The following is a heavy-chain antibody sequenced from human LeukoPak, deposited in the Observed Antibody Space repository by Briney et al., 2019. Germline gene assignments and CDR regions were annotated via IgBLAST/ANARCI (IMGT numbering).Heavy chain of an antibody. V-gene: IGHV3-30*02. Sequence: GGSLRLSCAASGFTFSSYGVHWVRQAPGKGLEWVAFIRYDGSNKYYADSVKGRFTISRDNSKNTLYLQMNSLRAEDTAVYYCAKGLYYDFWSGYLDFDYWGQGTLVTVSS. CDR1: GFTFSSYG. J-gene: IGHJ4*02. CDR3: AKGLYYDFWSGYLDFDY. D-gene: IGHD3-3*01. CDR2: IRYDGSNK.